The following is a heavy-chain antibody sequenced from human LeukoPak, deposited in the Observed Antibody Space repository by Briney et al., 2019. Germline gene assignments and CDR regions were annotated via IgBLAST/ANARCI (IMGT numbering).Heavy chain of an antibody. J-gene: IGHJ6*02. CDR3: ASQGGLLWFGELSGGMDV. CDR1: RFTFRSYA. D-gene: IGHD3-10*01. V-gene: IGHV3-30-3*01. CDR2: ISYDGSNK. Sequence: GGSLRLSCAASRFTFRSYAMNWVRQAPGKGLEWVAFISYDGSNKYYADSVKGRFTISRDNSKNTLYLQMNSLRAEDTAVYYCASQGGLLWFGELSGGMDVWGQGTTVTVSS.